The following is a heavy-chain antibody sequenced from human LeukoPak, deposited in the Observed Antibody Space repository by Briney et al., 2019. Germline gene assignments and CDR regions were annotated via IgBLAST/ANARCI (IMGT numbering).Heavy chain of an antibody. CDR3: ARGGYRNWFDP. V-gene: IGHV6-1*01. CDR2: TYYSSKWIN. CDR1: GVSISSSSFS. Sequence: SQTLSLTCAISGVSISSSSFSWGWIRQSPSRGLEWLGRTYYSSKWINEYAESVKSRITINPDTSKNQFSLQLKSVTPEDTAVYYCARGGYRNWFDPWGQGILVTVSS. D-gene: IGHD5-18*01. J-gene: IGHJ5*02.